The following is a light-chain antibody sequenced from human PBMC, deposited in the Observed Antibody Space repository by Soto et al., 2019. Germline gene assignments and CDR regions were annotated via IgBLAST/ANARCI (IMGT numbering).Light chain of an antibody. J-gene: IGKJ1*01. CDR1: QSVNNN. V-gene: IGKV3-15*01. Sequence: ETLMTQSPAPLSVSPGERATLSCRASQSVNNNLAWYQQKLGQAPRVLIYGASTRATGIPARFTGSGSGTEFILTITSLQSEDAAVYYCQEYNTWPWTLGQGTKVDI. CDR3: QEYNTWPWT. CDR2: GAS.